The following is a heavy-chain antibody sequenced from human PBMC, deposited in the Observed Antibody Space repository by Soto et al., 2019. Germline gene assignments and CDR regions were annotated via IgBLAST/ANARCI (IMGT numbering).Heavy chain of an antibody. CDR3: AHRRSDGQAGGGYYFDY. Sequence: QITLKESGPTLVKPTQTLTLTCTFSGFSLSTSGVGVGWIRQPPGKALEWLALIYWYDDKRYSPSLNSSLTISKETTQTRVVLTRTTMDPGDTATYFCAHRRSDGQAGGGYYFDYLGQGTVVTVSS. D-gene: IGHD1-26*01. CDR1: GFSLSTSGVG. J-gene: IGHJ4*02. V-gene: IGHV2-5*01. CDR2: IYWYDDK.